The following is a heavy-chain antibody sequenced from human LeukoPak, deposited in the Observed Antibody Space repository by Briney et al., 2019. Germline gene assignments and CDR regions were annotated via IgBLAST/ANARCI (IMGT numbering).Heavy chain of an antibody. CDR2: IYTSGST. J-gene: IGHJ6*03. CDR3: ARENDFWSGYPIPYYYMDV. CDR1: GGSISSYY. V-gene: IGHV4-4*07. Sequence: SETLSLTCTVSGGSISSYYWSWIRQPAGKGLEWIGRIYTSGSTNHNPSLRSRVTMSVDTSKNQFSLKLSSVTAADTAVYYCARENDFWSGYPIPYYYMDVWGKGTTVTVSS. D-gene: IGHD3-3*01.